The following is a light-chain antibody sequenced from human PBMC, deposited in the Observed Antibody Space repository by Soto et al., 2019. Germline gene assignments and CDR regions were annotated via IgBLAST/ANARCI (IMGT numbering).Light chain of an antibody. CDR2: GQN. Sequence: QSVLTQPPSASGTPGQRVTISCSGSSSNIGSNTVNWYQQLPGTAPKLLISGQNQRPSGVPDRFSGSKSGTSASLAISGLQSEDEADYYCAVWDNSLGGRVFGGGTKLTVL. V-gene: IGLV1-44*01. CDR3: AVWDNSLGGRV. J-gene: IGLJ2*01. CDR1: SSNIGSNT.